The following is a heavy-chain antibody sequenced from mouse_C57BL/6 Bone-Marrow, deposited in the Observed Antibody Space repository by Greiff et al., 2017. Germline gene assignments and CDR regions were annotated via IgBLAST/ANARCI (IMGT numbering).Heavy chain of an antibody. CDR1: GYTFTSYT. Sequence: QVQLKESGAELARPGASVKMSCKASGYTFTSYTMHWVKQRPGQGLEWIGYINPSSGYTKYNQKFKDKATLTADKSSSTAYMQLSSLTSEDSAVYYGARSGTGGYRGQGTTLTVSS. J-gene: IGHJ2*01. D-gene: IGHD4-1*01. V-gene: IGHV1-4*01. CDR3: ARSGTGGY. CDR2: INPSSGYT.